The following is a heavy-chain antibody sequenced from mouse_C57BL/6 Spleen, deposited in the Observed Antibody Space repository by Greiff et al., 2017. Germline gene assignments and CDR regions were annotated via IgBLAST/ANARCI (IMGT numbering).Heavy chain of an antibody. V-gene: IGHV5-6*01. CDR1: GFTFSSYG. CDR3: ARQGSYFDY. J-gene: IGHJ2*01. CDR2: ISSGGSYT. Sequence: VQLKESGGDLVKPGGSLKLSCAASGFTFSSYGMSWVRQTPDKRLEWVATISSGGSYTYYPDSVKGRFTISRDNAKNTLYLQMSSLKSEDTAMYYCARQGSYFDYWGQGTTLTVSS.